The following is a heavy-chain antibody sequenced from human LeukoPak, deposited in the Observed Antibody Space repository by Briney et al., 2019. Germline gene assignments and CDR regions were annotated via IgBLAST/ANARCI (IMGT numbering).Heavy chain of an antibody. D-gene: IGHD6-13*01. CDR3: ARVLAAAHY. CDR1: GGSFSGYY. J-gene: IGHJ4*02. Sequence: KSSETLSLTCAVYGGSFSGYYWSWIRQPPGKGLEWIGEINHSGSTNYNPSFKSRVTLSVDTSKNQFSLKLSSVTAADTAVYYCARVLAAAHYWGQGTLVTVSS. CDR2: INHSGST. V-gene: IGHV4-34*01.